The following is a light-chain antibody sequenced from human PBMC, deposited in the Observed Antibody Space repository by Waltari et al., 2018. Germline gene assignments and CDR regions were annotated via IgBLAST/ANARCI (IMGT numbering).Light chain of an antibody. J-gene: IGLJ3*02. V-gene: IGLV1-44*01. CDR2: RND. CDR1: YSNIGNNV. CDR3: AAWDDSLNGHWV. Sequence: QSVLTQPPSASGTPGQRVTISCSGTYSNIGNNVVNWYQQFPGKAPKLLIYRNDQRPSGVPDRFSGSKSGSSASLAISGLHSEDEADYYCAAWDDSLNGHWVFGGGTKVTVL.